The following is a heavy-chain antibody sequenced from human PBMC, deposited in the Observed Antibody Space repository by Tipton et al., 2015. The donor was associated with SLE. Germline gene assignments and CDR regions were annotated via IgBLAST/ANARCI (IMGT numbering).Heavy chain of an antibody. D-gene: IGHD3-22*01. CDR1: GFTFSSYS. J-gene: IGHJ4*02. CDR3: ARDGVSDYYDSSGYYDPLYFDY. V-gene: IGHV3-48*01. Sequence: SLRLSCAASGFTFSSYSMNWVRQAPGKGLEWVSYISSSGSTIYYADSVKGRFTISRDNAKNSLYLQMNSLRAEDTAVYYCARDGVSDYYDSSGYYDPLYFDYWGQGTLVTVSS. CDR2: ISSSGSTI.